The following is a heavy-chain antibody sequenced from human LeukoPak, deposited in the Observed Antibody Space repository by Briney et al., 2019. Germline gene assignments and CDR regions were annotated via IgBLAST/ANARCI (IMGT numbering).Heavy chain of an antibody. Sequence: ASVTVSFKASGYTFTSYGSSWVRQAPGQGLEWMGWISAYNGNTNYSQKFQGRIIITTDTSTSTAYMELRRLRFDETAVYYCARDLKMGYSSGRYSWGTGSSNDYWGQGTLVTVSS. J-gene: IGHJ4*02. CDR3: ARDLKMGYSSGRYSWGTGSSNDY. V-gene: IGHV1-18*01. CDR2: ISAYNGNT. CDR1: GYTFTSYG. D-gene: IGHD6-19*01.